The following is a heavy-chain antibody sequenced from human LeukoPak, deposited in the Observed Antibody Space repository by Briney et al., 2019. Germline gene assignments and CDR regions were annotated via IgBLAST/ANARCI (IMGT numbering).Heavy chain of an antibody. Sequence: PGGSLRLSCAASGFTFSSYSMNWVRHAPGKGLEWVSYISSSSGTIYYADSVRGRFTISRDNAKNSLYLQMNSLRDEDTAVYYCARVWHCTSTSCYDYWGQGTLVTVSS. CDR1: GFTFSSYS. J-gene: IGHJ4*02. V-gene: IGHV3-48*02. D-gene: IGHD2-2*01. CDR2: ISSSSGTI. CDR3: ARVWHCTSTSCYDY.